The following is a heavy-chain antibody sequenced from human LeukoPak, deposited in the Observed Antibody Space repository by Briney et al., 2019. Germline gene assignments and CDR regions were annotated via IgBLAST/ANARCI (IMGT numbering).Heavy chain of an antibody. J-gene: IGHJ4*02. D-gene: IGHD3-22*01. CDR1: GYTFTGYY. CDR2: INPNSGGT. V-gene: IGHV1-2*02. CDR3: ASGTRPTYYYDSSGYYSG. Sequence: ASVKVSCKASGYTFTGYYMHWVRQAPGQGLEWMGWINPNSGGTSYAQKFQGRVTMTRDTSISTAYMELSRLRSDDTAVYYCASGTRPTYYYDSSGYYSGWGQGTLVTVSS.